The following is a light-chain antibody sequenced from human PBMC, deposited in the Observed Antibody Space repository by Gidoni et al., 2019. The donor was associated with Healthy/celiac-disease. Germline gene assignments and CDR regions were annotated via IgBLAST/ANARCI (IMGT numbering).Light chain of an antibody. V-gene: IGKV1-9*01. CDR1: QGISSY. CDR2: AAS. CDR3: QQLNSYPHT. J-gene: IGKJ4*01. Sequence: DIQCTQSPSFLSASVGDRVTITCRASQGISSYLAWYQQKPGKAPKLLIYAASTLQSGVPSRFSGSGSGTEFTLTISSLQPEDFATYYCQQLNSYPHTFGGGTKVEIK.